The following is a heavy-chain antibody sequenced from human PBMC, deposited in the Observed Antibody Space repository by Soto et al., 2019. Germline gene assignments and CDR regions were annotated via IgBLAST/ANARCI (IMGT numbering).Heavy chain of an antibody. CDR1: GYLFTSFS. Sequence: QVQLVQSGAAVKEPGASVRLSCKTSGYLFTSFSLHWVRQAPGQGPEWMGWINPANGDLKYSPKFQGRVTIERDTLATTAFLDLNRLKFEDTAVYYCARSGRDSYCTSACLHALDVWGRGTMVTVS. V-gene: IGHV1-3*01. D-gene: IGHD2-8*01. CDR2: INPANGDL. CDR3: ARSGRDSYCTSACLHALDV. J-gene: IGHJ3*01.